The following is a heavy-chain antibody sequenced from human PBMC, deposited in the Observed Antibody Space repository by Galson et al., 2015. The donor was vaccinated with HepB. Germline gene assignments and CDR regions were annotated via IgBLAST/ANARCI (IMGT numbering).Heavy chain of an antibody. D-gene: IGHD3-9*01. CDR3: ARGQSFYNFTGYYYFDD. V-gene: IGHV3-53*01. Sequence: SLRLSCAASGFTVSANYMTWVRQAPGKGLEWVSLIYSGGSKYYAESVEGRFTISRDNSKNTVFLQMNYLRAEDTAIYYCARGQSFYNFTGYYYFDDWGQGTLVTVSS. CDR1: GFTVSANY. J-gene: IGHJ4*02. CDR2: IYSGGSK.